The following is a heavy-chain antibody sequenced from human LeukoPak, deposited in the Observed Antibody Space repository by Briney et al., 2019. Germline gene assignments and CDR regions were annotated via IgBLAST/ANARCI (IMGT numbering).Heavy chain of an antibody. Sequence: GESLKISCKGSGYSFTSYWISWVRQMPGKGLEWMGRIDPSDSYTNYSPSFQGHVTISADKSISTAYLQWSSLKASDTAMYYCAKSGPAAPYYYYYGMDVWGKGTTVTVPS. J-gene: IGHJ6*04. CDR2: IDPSDSYT. CDR3: AKSGPAAPYYYYYGMDV. V-gene: IGHV5-10-1*01. D-gene: IGHD2-2*01. CDR1: GYSFTSYW.